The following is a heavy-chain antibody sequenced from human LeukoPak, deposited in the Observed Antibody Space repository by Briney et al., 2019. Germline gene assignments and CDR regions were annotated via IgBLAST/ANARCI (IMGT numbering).Heavy chain of an antibody. CDR3: ARDGTTYYYYYMDV. CDR1: GGSISSYY. CDR2: IYISGST. V-gene: IGHV4-4*07. Sequence: SETLSLTCTVSGGSISSYYWSWIRQPAGKGLEWIGRIYISGSTNYNPSLKSRVTMSVDTSKNQFSLKLSSVTAADTAVYYCARDGTTYYYYYMDVWGKGTTVTVSS. J-gene: IGHJ6*03. D-gene: IGHD1-7*01.